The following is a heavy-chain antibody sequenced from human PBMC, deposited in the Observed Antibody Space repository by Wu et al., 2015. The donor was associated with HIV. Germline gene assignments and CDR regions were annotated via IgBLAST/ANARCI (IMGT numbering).Heavy chain of an antibody. Sequence: VQLVQSGAEVKKPGASVKVSCKASGYTFTSYGISWVRQAPGQGLEWMGWISAYNGNTNYAQKLQGRVTMTTDTSTSTAYMELRSLRSDDTAVYYCARARGDIVVVPAATRRPYYYYMDVWGKGTTVTVSS. CDR1: GYTFTSYG. J-gene: IGHJ6*03. CDR3: ARARGDIVVVPAATRRPYYYYMDV. V-gene: IGHV1-18*01. CDR2: ISAYNGNT. D-gene: IGHD2-2*01.